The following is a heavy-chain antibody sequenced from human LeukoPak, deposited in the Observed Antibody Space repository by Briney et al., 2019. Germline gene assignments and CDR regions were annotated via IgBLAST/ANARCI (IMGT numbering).Heavy chain of an antibody. V-gene: IGHV1-69*04. CDR2: IIPVLGIA. D-gene: IGHD6-13*01. J-gene: IGHJ4*02. Sequence: SVKVSCKASGGTFSSYAISWVRQAPGQGLEWMGRIIPVLGIANDAQKFQGRVTITADKSTSTAYMELSSVRSEDTAVYYCARVPLLGSVDPAADFDYWGQGTLVSFSS. CDR1: GGTFSSYA. CDR3: ARVPLLGSVDPAADFDY.